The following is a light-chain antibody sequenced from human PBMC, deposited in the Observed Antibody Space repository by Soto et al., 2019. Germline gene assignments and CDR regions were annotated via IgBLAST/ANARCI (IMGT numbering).Light chain of an antibody. CDR2: DAS. CDR3: QQRSNWPGT. J-gene: IGKJ1*01. CDR1: QSVSSY. Sequence: EIVLTQSPATLSLSPGERATLSCRASQSVSSYLAWYQQKPGQAPRLLIYDASSRATGIPARFSGSGSGTDFPLTISSLEPEDFAVYYCQQRSNWPGTFGQGTKVEIK. V-gene: IGKV3-11*01.